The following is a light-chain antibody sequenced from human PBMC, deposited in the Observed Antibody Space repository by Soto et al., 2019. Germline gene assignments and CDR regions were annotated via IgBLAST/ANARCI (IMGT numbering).Light chain of an antibody. Sequence: QSVLTQPPSASPTPGQRVTISCSGSSSNIGSNYVYWYQQLPGTAPKLLIYRNNQPPSGVPDRFSGSKSGTSASLAISGLRSEDEADYYCAAWDDSLSGPVFGGGTKLTVL. CDR3: AAWDDSLSGPV. CDR2: RNN. V-gene: IGLV1-47*01. J-gene: IGLJ2*01. CDR1: SSNIGSNY.